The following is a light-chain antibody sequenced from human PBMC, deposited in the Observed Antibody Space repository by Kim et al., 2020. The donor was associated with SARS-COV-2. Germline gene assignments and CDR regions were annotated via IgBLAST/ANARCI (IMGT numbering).Light chain of an antibody. CDR2: QDS. CDR1: KLTDKF. Sequence: SPGQSASITCPGHKLTDKFLSWYQQRPGQSPLPLIYQDSTRPSGIPQRFSGSNSGNIGTLTTSGTQAMDEAYYYCETWDSSARSVFGSGTKVTVL. CDR3: ETWDSSARSV. J-gene: IGLJ1*01. V-gene: IGLV3-1*01.